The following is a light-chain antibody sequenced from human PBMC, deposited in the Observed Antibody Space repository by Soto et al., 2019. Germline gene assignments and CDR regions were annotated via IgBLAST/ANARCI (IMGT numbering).Light chain of an antibody. J-gene: IGKJ1*01. CDR1: QSVRGN. Sequence: IVMTQSPATLSVSPWERATLSCRASQSVRGNLAWYQQKPGQAPRLLIYGVSTKAGGIPARFSGSGSGTEFTLTISSLQSEDVAVYCCQQYNNWPPTFGQGTKVDIK. V-gene: IGKV3-15*01. CDR2: GVS. CDR3: QQYNNWPPT.